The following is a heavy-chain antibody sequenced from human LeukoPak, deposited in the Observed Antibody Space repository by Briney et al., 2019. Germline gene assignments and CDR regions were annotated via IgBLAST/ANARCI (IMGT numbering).Heavy chain of an antibody. V-gene: IGHV6-1*01. Sequence: SQTLSHTCANSGDSVSSNSAACNCIRRSPSRGLEWLGRTYYRSKWYNDYAVSVKSPLTINPDTSKSQFSLQLNSVTPEDTAVYYCARDRRGWRSIFEYWGQGRPVSVSS. CDR1: GDSVSSNSAA. D-gene: IGHD6-19*01. CDR2: TYYRSKWYN. CDR3: ARDRRGWRSIFEY. J-gene: IGHJ4*02.